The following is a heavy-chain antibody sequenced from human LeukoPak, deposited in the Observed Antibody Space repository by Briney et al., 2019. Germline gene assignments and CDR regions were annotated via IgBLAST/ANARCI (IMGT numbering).Heavy chain of an antibody. J-gene: IGHJ4*02. D-gene: IGHD6-13*01. Sequence: ASVKGSCKASGYTFTSYGISWVRQAPGQRLEWMGWISAYNGNTNYAQKLQGRVTMTTDTSTSTAYMELRSLRSDDTAVYYCARLHGSSWFLTHDYWGQGTLVTVSS. V-gene: IGHV1-18*01. CDR2: ISAYNGNT. CDR1: GYTFTSYG. CDR3: ARLHGSSWFLTHDY.